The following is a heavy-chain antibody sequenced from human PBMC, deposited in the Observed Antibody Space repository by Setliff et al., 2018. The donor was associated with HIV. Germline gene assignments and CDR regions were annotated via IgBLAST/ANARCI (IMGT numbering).Heavy chain of an antibody. D-gene: IGHD3-22*01. J-gene: IGHJ4*02. V-gene: IGHV4-61*08. CDR3: ARGRSRYYYDGSGYYVDY. CDR2: IYYIGNT. Sequence: PSETLSLTCTVSGGSISSSDYYWGWIRQPPGKGLEWIGYIYYIGNTNYNPSLKGRVTLSVDTSKNQLSLKLSSVTAADTAVYYCARGRSRYYYDGSGYYVDYWGQGTLVTVSS. CDR1: GGSISSSDYY.